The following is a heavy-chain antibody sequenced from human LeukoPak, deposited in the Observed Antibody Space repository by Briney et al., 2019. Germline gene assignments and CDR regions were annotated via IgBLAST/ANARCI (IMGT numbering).Heavy chain of an antibody. D-gene: IGHD6-6*01. CDR2: IYYSGST. CDR3: ARRASSGSSNSYYYYYYMDV. J-gene: IGHJ6*03. CDR1: GGSISSFY. Sequence: SETLSLTCTVSGGSISSFYWSWIRQPPGKGLEWIGYIYYSGSTNYNPSLKSRVTISVDTSKNQFSLKLSSVTAADTAVYYCARRASSGSSNSYYYYYYMDVWGKGTTVTVSS. V-gene: IGHV4-59*08.